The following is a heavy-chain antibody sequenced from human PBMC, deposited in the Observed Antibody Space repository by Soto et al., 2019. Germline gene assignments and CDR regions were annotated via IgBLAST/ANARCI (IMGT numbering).Heavy chain of an antibody. CDR3: AKNVWGITIFGGMDV. Sequence: PAESLSRTCAVSGGSLSSGGYSWSWIRQPPGKGLEWIGYIYHSGSTYYNPSLKSRVTISVDRSKNQFSLKLTSVTAADTAVYYCAKNVWGITIFGGMDVWGQGTTVTVSS. V-gene: IGHV4-30-2*01. J-gene: IGHJ6*02. CDR1: GGSLSSGGYS. D-gene: IGHD3-9*01. CDR2: IYHSGST.